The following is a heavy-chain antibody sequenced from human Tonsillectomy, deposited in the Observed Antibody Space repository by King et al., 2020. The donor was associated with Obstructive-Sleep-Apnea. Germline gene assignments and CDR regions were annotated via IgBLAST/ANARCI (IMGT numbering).Heavy chain of an antibody. CDR3: AREGFLQGFDY. J-gene: IGHJ4*02. V-gene: IGHV4-4*02. Sequence: VQLVESGPGLVKPSGNLSLTCAVSGGSISSDLWWSWVRQAPGKGLEGIGEIYQSGRTNYNPSLKSRVTISIDKSKNQFSLKLNSVTVADTAVYYCAREGFLQGFDYWGQGTLVTVSS. CDR1: GGSISSDLW. CDR2: IYQSGRT.